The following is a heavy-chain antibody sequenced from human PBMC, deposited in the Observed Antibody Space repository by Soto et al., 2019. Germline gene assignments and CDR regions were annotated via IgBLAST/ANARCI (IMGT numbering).Heavy chain of an antibody. CDR1: GYSFTSYW. D-gene: IGHD2-2*01. V-gene: IGHV5-51*01. CDR2: IYPGDSDT. CDR3: ARLGRCSSTSCYYYYYGMDV. Sequence: GESLKISCKGSGYSFTSYWIGWVRQMPGKGQEWMGIIYPGDSDTRYSPSFQGQVTISADKSISTAYLQWSSLKASDTAMYYCARLGRCSSTSCYYYYYGMDVWGQGTTVTVSS. J-gene: IGHJ6*02.